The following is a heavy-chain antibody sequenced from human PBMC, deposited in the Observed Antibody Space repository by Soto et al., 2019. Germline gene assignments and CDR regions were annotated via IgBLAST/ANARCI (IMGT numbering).Heavy chain of an antibody. CDR2: IYYSGST. CDR1: GGSISSGGYY. Sequence: PSETLSLTCTVSGGSISSGGYYWSWIRQHPGKGLEWIGYIYYSGSTYYNPSLKSRVTISVDTSKNQFSLKLSSVTAADTAVYYCARDQGEEYYDFWSGYSLLNWFDPWGQGTLVTVS. V-gene: IGHV4-31*03. J-gene: IGHJ5*02. D-gene: IGHD3-3*01. CDR3: ARDQGEEYYDFWSGYSLLNWFDP.